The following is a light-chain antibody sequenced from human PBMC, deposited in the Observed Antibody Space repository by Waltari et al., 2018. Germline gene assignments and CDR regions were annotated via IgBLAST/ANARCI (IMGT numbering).Light chain of an antibody. V-gene: IGKV3-20*01. J-gene: IGKJ2*01. Sequence: EVVLTQSPDTLSLSPGERVTLSCRASQSLTKRYLAWYQQKPGQAPRLLIYGASSRAAGIPDRFSGSGSGTEFTLTISRLEAEDSAVYYCQQYGSSIMYTFGQGTKLEIK. CDR3: QQYGSSIMYT. CDR2: GAS. CDR1: QSLTKRY.